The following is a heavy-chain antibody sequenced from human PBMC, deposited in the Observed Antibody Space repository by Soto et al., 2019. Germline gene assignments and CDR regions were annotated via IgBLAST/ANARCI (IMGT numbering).Heavy chain of an antibody. CDR2: INDDGSST. Sequence: GGSLRLSCAASGFTFNSYWMHWVRQAPGKGLVWVSRINDDGSSTDYADSVKGRFTISRDNAKNTLYLQMNSLRAEDTAVYFCARGRGMKYDFWARYGMDVWGQGTTVTVSS. CDR3: ARGRGMKYDFWARYGMDV. CDR1: GFTFNSYW. J-gene: IGHJ6*02. D-gene: IGHD3-3*01. V-gene: IGHV3-74*01.